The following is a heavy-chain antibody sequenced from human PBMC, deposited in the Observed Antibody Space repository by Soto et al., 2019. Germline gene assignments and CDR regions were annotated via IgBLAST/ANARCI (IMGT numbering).Heavy chain of an antibody. CDR3: AKGTRYCTNGVCHLSDY. Sequence: GGSLRLSCAASGFTFSSYGMHWVRQAPGKGLEWVAVISYDGSNKYYADSVKGRFTISRDNSKNTLYLQMNSLRAEDTAVYYCAKGTRYCTNGVCHLSDYWGQGTLVTVSS. CDR2: ISYDGSNK. CDR1: GFTFSSYG. J-gene: IGHJ4*02. V-gene: IGHV3-30*18. D-gene: IGHD2-8*01.